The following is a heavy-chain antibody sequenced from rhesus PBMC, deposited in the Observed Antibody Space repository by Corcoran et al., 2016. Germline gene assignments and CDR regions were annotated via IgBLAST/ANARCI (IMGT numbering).Heavy chain of an antibody. CDR3: ARLTTVAHPFDY. CDR1: GVSFSGYY. D-gene: IGHD4-29*01. Sequence: QVQLQESGPGLVKPSETLSLTCAVSGVSFSGYYWGWLRPPPGKGLEWIGSISGSSGSTDYNPSLKSRVTMSTDTSKNQFSLKLSSVTAADTAVYYCARLTTVAHPFDYWGQGVLVTISS. CDR2: ISGSSGST. J-gene: IGHJ4*01. V-gene: IGHV4-165*01.